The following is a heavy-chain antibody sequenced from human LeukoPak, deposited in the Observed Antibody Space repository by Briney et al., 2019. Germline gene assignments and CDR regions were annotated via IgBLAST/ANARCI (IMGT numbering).Heavy chain of an antibody. CDR3: TREEGGTTVDY. D-gene: IGHD1-1*01. CDR2: ISHSGTT. Sequence: SETLSLTCTVSGYSISRDYFWGWIRQPPGKGLEWIGSISHSGTTYYNPSHKSRLTISVDTSKNLFSLNLNSVTAADTAVYYCTREEGGTTVDYWGQGMLVTVSS. CDR1: GYSISRDYF. J-gene: IGHJ4*02. V-gene: IGHV4-38-2*02.